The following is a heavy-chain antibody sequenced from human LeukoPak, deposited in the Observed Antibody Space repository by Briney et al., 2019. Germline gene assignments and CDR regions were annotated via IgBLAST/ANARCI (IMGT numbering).Heavy chain of an antibody. Sequence: SETLSLTCAVYGGSFSGYYWSWIRQPPGKGLEWIGEINHSGSTNYNPSLKNRVTISVDTSKNQFSLKLSSVTAADTAVYYCARTPNYYYYYGMDVWGQGTTVTVSS. CDR3: ARTPNYYYYYGMDV. V-gene: IGHV4-34*01. D-gene: IGHD2-15*01. J-gene: IGHJ6*02. CDR2: INHSGST. CDR1: GGSFSGYY.